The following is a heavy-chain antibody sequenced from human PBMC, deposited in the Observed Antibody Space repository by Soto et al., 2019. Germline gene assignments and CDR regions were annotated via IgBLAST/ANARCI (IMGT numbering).Heavy chain of an antibody. CDR2: INHSGST. CDR1: GGSFSGYY. CDR3: ARVSVDFWSGYYSLDY. D-gene: IGHD3-3*01. J-gene: IGHJ4*02. Sequence: QVQLQQWDAGLFKPSETLSLTCSVYGGSFSGYYWSWIRQPPGKGLEWIGEINHSGSTNYNPSLKSRVTISVDTSKNQFSLKLSSVTAADTAVYYCARVSVDFWSGYYSLDYCSQGTLVTVSS. V-gene: IGHV4-34*01.